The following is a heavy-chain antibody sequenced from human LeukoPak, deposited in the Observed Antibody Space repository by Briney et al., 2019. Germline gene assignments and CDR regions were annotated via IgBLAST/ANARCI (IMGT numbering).Heavy chain of an antibody. CDR3: VRIWSGTFDY. CDR1: GFTFSDYY. J-gene: IGHJ4*02. V-gene: IGHV3-11*04. CDR2: IRTNGDII. D-gene: IGHD3-3*01. Sequence: GGSLRLSCRASGFTFSDYYMSWIRQAPGKGLEWVSSIRTNGDIISYADSVKGRFTISRDNAKNSLYLQMNSLRAEDTAVYYCVRIWSGTFDYWDQGTLVTVSS.